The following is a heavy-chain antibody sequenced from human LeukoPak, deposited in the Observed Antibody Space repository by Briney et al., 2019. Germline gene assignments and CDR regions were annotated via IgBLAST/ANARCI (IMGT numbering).Heavy chain of an antibody. CDR3: AREHLEGGYFDY. V-gene: IGHV4-39*07. CDR2: IYYSGST. Sequence: SETLSLTCTVSGGSISSSSYYWGWIRQPPGKGLEWIGSIYYSGSTYYNPSLKSRVTISVDTSKNQFSLKLSSVTAADTAVYYCAREHLEGGYFDYWGQGTLVTVSS. D-gene: IGHD3-3*01. CDR1: GGSISSSSYY. J-gene: IGHJ4*02.